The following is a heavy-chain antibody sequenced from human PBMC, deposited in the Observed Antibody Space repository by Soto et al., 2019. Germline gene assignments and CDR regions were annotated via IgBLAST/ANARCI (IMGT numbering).Heavy chain of an antibody. Sequence: PGESLKISCKAFGYEFGSAWLGRVRQMPGKGLEWMGIIKPGSPDIRYSPSLRGHVTISADEGLSTAYLLWYSLTASDSGMYYCARQLSHICDFWGQGTLVTVSS. D-gene: IGHD3-3*02. V-gene: IGHV5-51*01. J-gene: IGHJ4*02. CDR1: GYEFGSAW. CDR3: ARQLSHICDF. CDR2: IKPGSPDI.